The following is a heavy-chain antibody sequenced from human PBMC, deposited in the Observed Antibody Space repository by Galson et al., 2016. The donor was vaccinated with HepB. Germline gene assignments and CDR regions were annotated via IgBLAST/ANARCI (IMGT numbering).Heavy chain of an antibody. J-gene: IGHJ6*02. D-gene: IGHD4-17*01. CDR2: VHSGGRT. CDR3: AGDYAAYGDPARYYYFEKDV. CDR1: GLTVSRSY. Sequence: SLRLSCAASGLTVSRSYMSWVRQAPGKGLEWVSIVHSGGRTYYSDSVKGRFTISRDTSKNTLYLQMNSLRADDTALYYCAGDYAAYGDPARYYYFEKDVWGQGTTVTVSS. V-gene: IGHV3-66*01.